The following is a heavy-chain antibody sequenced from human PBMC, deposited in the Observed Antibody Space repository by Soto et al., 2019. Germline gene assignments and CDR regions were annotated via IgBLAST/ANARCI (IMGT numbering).Heavy chain of an antibody. CDR1: GFTYSRYW. V-gene: IGHV3-74*01. J-gene: IGHJ6*02. CDR3: VRDKYYDFWSGYYTAYQFYGMDV. D-gene: IGHD3-3*01. Sequence: GGSLRLSCASSGFTYSRYWMHWVRQAPGKGLVWVSRINSDGSSTTYVDSVKGRFTISRDNARNTLFLQMNSLRADDTAVYYCVRDKYYDFWSGYYTAYQFYGMDVWGQGTTVTVS. CDR2: INSDGSST.